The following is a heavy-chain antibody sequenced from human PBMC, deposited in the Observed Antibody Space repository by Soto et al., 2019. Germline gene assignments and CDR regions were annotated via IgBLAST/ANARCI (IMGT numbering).Heavy chain of an antibody. V-gene: IGHV3-74*01. Sequence: EVQLVESGGGLVQPGGSLRLSCAASGFSFSNYWIHWVRQAPGKGLVWVSRINTDGSSTDYAASVKGRFTISRDNAQNTLYLQINSLTAEDTDVYYCAKREGNTYGLFHWGQGTLVTVSS. J-gene: IGHJ4*02. CDR1: GFSFSNYW. D-gene: IGHD5-18*01. CDR3: AKREGNTYGLFH. CDR2: INTDGSST.